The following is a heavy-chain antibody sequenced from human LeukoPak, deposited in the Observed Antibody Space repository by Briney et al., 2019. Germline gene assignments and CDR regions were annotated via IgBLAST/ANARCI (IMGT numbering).Heavy chain of an antibody. CDR2: MNPNSGNT. J-gene: IGHJ4*02. CDR3: AREVSSGWYRNFDY. V-gene: IGHV1-8*03. Sequence: ASVKVSCKAPGGTFSSYAINWVRQATGQGLEWMGWMNPNSGNTGYAQKFQGRVTITRNTSISTAYMELRSLRSDDTAVYYCAREVSSGWYRNFDYWGQGTLVTVSS. D-gene: IGHD6-19*01. CDR1: GGTFSSYA.